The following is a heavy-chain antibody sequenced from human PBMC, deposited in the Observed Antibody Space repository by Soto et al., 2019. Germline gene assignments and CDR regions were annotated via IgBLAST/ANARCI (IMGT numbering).Heavy chain of an antibody. V-gene: IGHV3-7*01. Sequence: EVQLVESGGGLVQPGGSLRLSCAASGFTFSSYWMSWVRQAPGKGLEWVANIKQDGSEKYYVDSVEGRFTISRDNAKNSLYLQMNSLRAEDTAVYYCARSIAARLNWFDPLGQGTLVTVSS. CDR3: ARSIAARLNWFDP. J-gene: IGHJ5*02. CDR2: IKQDGSEK. D-gene: IGHD6-6*01. CDR1: GFTFSSYW.